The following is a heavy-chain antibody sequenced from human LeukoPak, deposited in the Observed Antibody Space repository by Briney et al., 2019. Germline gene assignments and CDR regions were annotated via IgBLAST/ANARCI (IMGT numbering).Heavy chain of an antibody. CDR1: GFTLSSSSYG. V-gene: IGHV3-30*03. Sequence: GGSLRLSCAASGFTLSSSSYGMHWVRQAPGKGLEWVALISFDGSSEYYADSVKGRFTISRDNSRNTLYLQMNSLRAEDTAVYYCARRSFYYYDSSGLYYFDYWGQGTLVTVSS. J-gene: IGHJ4*02. D-gene: IGHD3-22*01. CDR3: ARRSFYYYDSSGLYYFDY. CDR2: ISFDGSSE.